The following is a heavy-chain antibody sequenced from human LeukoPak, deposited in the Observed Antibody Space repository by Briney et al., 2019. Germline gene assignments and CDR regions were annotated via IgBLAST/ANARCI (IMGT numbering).Heavy chain of an antibody. CDR3: ARDRSSSSLPSYYYGMDV. CDR2: IYYSGST. J-gene: IGHJ6*02. D-gene: IGHD6-13*01. Sequence: SQTLSLTCTVSGGSISSYYWSWIRQPPGKGLEWIGYIYYSGSTNYNPSLKSRVTISVDTSKNQFSLKLSSVTAADTAVYYCARDRSSSSLPSYYYGMDVWGQGTTVTVSS. V-gene: IGHV4-59*01. CDR1: GGSISSYY.